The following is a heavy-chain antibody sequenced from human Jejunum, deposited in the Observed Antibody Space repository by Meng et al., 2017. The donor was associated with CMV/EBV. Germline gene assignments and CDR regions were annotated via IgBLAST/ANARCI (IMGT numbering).Heavy chain of an antibody. CDR2: YSHSGDT. CDR3: ARSPGFWSLDP. Sequence: AGSGASMTRGLGWSWVRQTTGKGLEWIGEYSHSGDTRYNPSLQSRVIISLHKTENQFSLELTSVTAADTGVYYCARSPGFWSLDPWGRGTLVTVSS. D-gene: IGHD2-8*02. V-gene: IGHV4-4*02. CDR1: GASMTRGLG. J-gene: IGHJ5*02.